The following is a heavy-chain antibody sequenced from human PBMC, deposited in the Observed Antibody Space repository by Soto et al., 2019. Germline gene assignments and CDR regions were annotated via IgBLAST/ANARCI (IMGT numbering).Heavy chain of an antibody. CDR1: GCTFSSYA. J-gene: IGHJ6*02. V-gene: IGHV3-23*01. CDR3: AKDPRVILRYFDWQTPVDYGMDV. Sequence: GGSLRLSCAASGCTFSSYAMSWFRQAPGQGLEGGSAISGSGGSTYYADSVKGRFTISRDNSKNTLYLQMNSLRAEDTAVYYCAKDPRVILRYFDWQTPVDYGMDVWGQGTTVTVSS. CDR2: ISGSGGST. D-gene: IGHD3-9*01.